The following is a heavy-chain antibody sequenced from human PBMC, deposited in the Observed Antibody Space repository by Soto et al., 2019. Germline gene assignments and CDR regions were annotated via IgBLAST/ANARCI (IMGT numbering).Heavy chain of an antibody. CDR2: IIPMFGTA. V-gene: IGHV1-69*13. D-gene: IGHD2-15*01. J-gene: IGHJ6*02. CDR1: AGTFSSYA. Sequence: SVKVSCKASAGTFSSYAISWVRQAPGQGLEWMGGIIPMFGTANYAQKFQGRVRITADESTRTAYMELSSLRSDDTAVYYCSRVVVVAARFREYHYGMDVWGQGTTVTVSS. CDR3: SRVVVVAARFREYHYGMDV.